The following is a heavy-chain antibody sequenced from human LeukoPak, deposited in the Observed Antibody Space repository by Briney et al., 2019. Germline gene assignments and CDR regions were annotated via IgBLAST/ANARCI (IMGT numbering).Heavy chain of an antibody. V-gene: IGHV4-34*01. Sequence: SETLSLTRAVYGGSFSGYYWSWIRQPPGKGLEWIGEINHSGSTNYNPSLKSRVTISVDTSKNQFSLKLSSVTAADTAVYYCAGSALFYFDYWGQGTLVTVSS. J-gene: IGHJ4*02. CDR3: AGSALFYFDY. CDR2: INHSGST. D-gene: IGHD1-26*01. CDR1: GGSFSGYY.